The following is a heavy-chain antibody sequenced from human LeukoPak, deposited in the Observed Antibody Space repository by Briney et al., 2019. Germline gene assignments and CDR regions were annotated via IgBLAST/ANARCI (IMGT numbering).Heavy chain of an antibody. CDR2: ISNDGTST. J-gene: IGHJ5*01. V-gene: IGHV3-74*01. Sequence: GGSLRLSCAASGVTFSSHSMHWVRQAPGKGLVWVSGISNDGTSTTYADSVKGRSTISRDNAKNTLYLQMHSLRAEDTAVYSCARGWFGPDSCGQGTLVTVSS. CDR1: GVTFSSHS. CDR3: ARGWFGPDS. D-gene: IGHD3-10*01.